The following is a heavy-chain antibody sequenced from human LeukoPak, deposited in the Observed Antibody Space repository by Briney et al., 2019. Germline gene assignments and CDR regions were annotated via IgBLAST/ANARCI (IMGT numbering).Heavy chain of an antibody. Sequence: PGGSLRLACAASGFTFSSFWMHWVRQALGKGLVWVSRINSDGSSTGYADSVKGRFTISRDNTKNTLFLQMNSLRADDTAVYYCTRVTNDLPFDYWGQGSLVTVSS. D-gene: IGHD3-16*01. CDR3: TRVTNDLPFDY. CDR2: INSDGSST. CDR1: GFTFSSFW. V-gene: IGHV3-74*01. J-gene: IGHJ4*02.